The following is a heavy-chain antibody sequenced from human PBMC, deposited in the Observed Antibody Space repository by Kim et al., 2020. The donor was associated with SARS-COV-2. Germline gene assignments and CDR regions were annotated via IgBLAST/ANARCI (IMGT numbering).Heavy chain of an antibody. J-gene: IGHJ6*02. CDR1: GFTFSTYG. CDR3: AKAVLRGVNYYYYGVEV. D-gene: IGHD3-10*01. Sequence: GGSLRLSCAASGFTFSTYGMHLVRQAPGKGLEWVAIISYDGSNKYYADSVKGRFTISRDNSKNTLYLQMNSLRAEDTAVYYCAKAVLRGVNYYYYGVEVWGQETTVTVSS. V-gene: IGHV3-30*18. CDR2: ISYDGSNK.